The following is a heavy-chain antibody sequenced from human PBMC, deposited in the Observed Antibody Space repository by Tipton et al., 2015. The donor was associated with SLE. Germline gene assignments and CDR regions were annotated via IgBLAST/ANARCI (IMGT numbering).Heavy chain of an antibody. Sequence: TLSLTCAAYGGSFSGYYWSWIRQPPGKGLEWIGEINHSGSTNYNPSLKDRVTISVDTSKNQFSLKLSSVTAADTAVYYCAKRNDFWSGYYGYYYGMDVWGQGTTVTVSS. CDR2: INHSGST. D-gene: IGHD3-3*01. CDR1: GGSFSGYY. V-gene: IGHV4-34*01. J-gene: IGHJ6*02. CDR3: AKRNDFWSGYYGYYYGMDV.